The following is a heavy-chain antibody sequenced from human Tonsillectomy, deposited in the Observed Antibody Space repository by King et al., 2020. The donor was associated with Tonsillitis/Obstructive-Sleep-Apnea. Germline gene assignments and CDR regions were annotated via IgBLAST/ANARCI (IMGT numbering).Heavy chain of an antibody. CDR3: AKAWGDFWSYENFYYMDV. V-gene: IGHV3-9*01. D-gene: IGHD3-3*01. J-gene: IGHJ6*03. Sequence: QLVQSGGGLVQPGWSLRLSCAASGFTFDDYAMHWVRQAPGKGLEWVSGISWNSGSIGYADSVKGRFTISRDNAKNSLYLQMNSLRAADTALYYCAKAWGDFWSYENFYYMDVWGKGTTVTLSS. CDR2: ISWNSGSI. CDR1: GFTFDDYA.